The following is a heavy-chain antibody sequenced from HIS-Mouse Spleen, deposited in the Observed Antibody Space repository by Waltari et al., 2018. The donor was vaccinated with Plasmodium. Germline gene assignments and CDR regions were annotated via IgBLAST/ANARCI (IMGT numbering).Heavy chain of an antibody. J-gene: IGHJ2*01. CDR1: GYRFNSSW. D-gene: IGHD4-17*01. Sequence: EVQLVQSGAEVKTPGASLKISCKGSGYRFNSSWIGWVRQMPGKGLEWMGIIYPGDSDTRYSPSFQGQVTISADKSISTAYLQWSSLKASDTAMYYCARRDYGSYWYFDLWGRGTLVTVSS. CDR2: IYPGDSDT. V-gene: IGHV5-51*01. CDR3: ARRDYGSYWYFDL.